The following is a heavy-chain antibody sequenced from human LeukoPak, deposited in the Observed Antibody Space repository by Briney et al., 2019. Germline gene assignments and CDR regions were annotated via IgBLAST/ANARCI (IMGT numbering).Heavy chain of an antibody. Sequence: GGSLRLSCVASGFTFSSYTMNWVRQAPGRGLEWVSSISSSSSYIYYADSVKGRFTISRGNAKNSLYLQMNSLRAEDTAVYYCAREEFGIFGVVINYFDYWGQGTLVTVSS. CDR1: GFTFSSYT. D-gene: IGHD3-3*01. J-gene: IGHJ4*02. V-gene: IGHV3-21*01. CDR3: AREEFGIFGVVINYFDY. CDR2: ISSSSSYI.